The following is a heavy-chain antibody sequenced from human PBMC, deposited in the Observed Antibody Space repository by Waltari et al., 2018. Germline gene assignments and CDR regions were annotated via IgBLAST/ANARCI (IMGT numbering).Heavy chain of an antibody. Sequence: QVQLQESGPGLVKPSQPLSLTCTVSGGSLSSGAYYWSWIRQPPGKGLEWIGYIYYSGSTYYNPSLKSRVTISVDTSKNQFSLKLSSVTAADTAVYYCARPVGATTDDAFDIWGQGTMVTVSS. CDR1: GGSLSSGAYY. V-gene: IGHV4-30-4*01. CDR2: IYYSGST. CDR3: ARPVGATTDDAFDI. D-gene: IGHD1-26*01. J-gene: IGHJ3*02.